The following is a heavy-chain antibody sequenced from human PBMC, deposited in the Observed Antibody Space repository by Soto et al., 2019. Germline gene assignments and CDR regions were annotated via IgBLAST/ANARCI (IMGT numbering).Heavy chain of an antibody. CDR2: FDPEDGET. D-gene: IGHD2-2*02. CDR3: ATGYCSSTSCYKGEKDWFDP. Sequence: ASVKVSCKVSGYTLTELSMHWVRQAPGKGLEWMGGFDPEDGETIYAQKFQGRVTMTEDTSTDTAYMELSSLRSEDTAVYYCATGYCSSTSCYKGEKDWFDPWGQGILVTVSS. V-gene: IGHV1-24*01. J-gene: IGHJ5*02. CDR1: GYTLTELS.